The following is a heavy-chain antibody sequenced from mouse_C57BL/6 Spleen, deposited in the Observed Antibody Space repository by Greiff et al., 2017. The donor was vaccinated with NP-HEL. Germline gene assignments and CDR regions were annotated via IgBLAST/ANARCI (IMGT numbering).Heavy chain of an antibody. Sequence: EVKLVESGGGLVQPGGSLKLSCAASGFTFSDYYMYWVRQTPEKRLEWVAYISNGGGSTYYPDTVKGRFTISRDNAKNTLYLQMSRLKSEDTAMYYCARHKSSQGCYAMDYWGQGTSVTVSS. CDR3: ARHKSSQGCYAMDY. CDR2: ISNGGGST. CDR1: GFTFSDYY. D-gene: IGHD1-1*01. V-gene: IGHV5-12*01. J-gene: IGHJ4*01.